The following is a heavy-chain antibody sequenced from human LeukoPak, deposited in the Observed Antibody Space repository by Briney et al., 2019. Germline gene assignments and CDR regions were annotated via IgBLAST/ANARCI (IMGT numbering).Heavy chain of an antibody. J-gene: IGHJ2*01. CDR3: ARTQTTGPRYFDL. Sequence: ASVKVSCKASGYTFTGYYMHWVRQPPGQGLEWMGRINPNSGGTNYAQKFQGRVTMTRDTSISTAYMELSRLRSDDTAVYYCARTQTTGPRYFDLWGRGTLVTVSS. CDR2: INPNSGGT. V-gene: IGHV1-2*02. CDR1: GYTFTGYY. D-gene: IGHD4-17*01.